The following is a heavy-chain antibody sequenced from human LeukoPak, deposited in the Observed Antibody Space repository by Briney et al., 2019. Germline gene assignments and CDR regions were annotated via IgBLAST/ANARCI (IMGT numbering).Heavy chain of an antibody. D-gene: IGHD6-13*01. Sequence: GGSLRLSCAASGFAFSSYWVSWVRQAPGKGLEWVANIKQDGSEKYYVDSVTGRFTISRDNAKNSLYLQMNSLRAEDTAVYYCASRIAAAGEYFQHWGQGTLVSVSS. V-gene: IGHV3-7*01. J-gene: IGHJ1*01. CDR1: GFAFSSYW. CDR2: IKQDGSEK. CDR3: ASRIAAAGEYFQH.